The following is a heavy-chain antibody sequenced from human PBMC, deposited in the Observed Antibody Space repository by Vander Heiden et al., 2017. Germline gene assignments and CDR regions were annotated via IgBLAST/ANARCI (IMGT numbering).Heavy chain of an antibody. CDR3: ARDPDDSSGYYYPFPFDY. CDR2: ISAYNGNT. Sequence: QVQLVQSGAEVKKPGASVKVSCQASGYTFTSYGISWVRQAPGQGLEWMGWISAYNGNTNYAQKLQGRVTMTTDTSTSTAYMELRSLRSDDTAVYYCARDPDDSSGYYYPFPFDYWGQGTLVTVSS. V-gene: IGHV1-18*01. J-gene: IGHJ4*02. D-gene: IGHD3-22*01. CDR1: GYTFTSYG.